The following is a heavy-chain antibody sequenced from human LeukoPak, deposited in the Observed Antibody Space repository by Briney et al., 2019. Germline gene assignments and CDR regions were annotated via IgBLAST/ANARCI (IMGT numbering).Heavy chain of an antibody. V-gene: IGHV3-33*01. CDR2: IWYDGSNK. CDR1: GFTFSSYG. CDR3: ARESTYYDFWSGYSKGYFDY. J-gene: IGHJ4*02. Sequence: GGSLRLSCAASGFTFSSYGMHWVRQAPGKGLEWVAVIWYDGSNKYYADSVKGRFTISRDNSKNTLYLQMNSLRAEDTAVYYCARESTYYDFWSGYSKGYFDYWGQGTLVTVSS. D-gene: IGHD3-3*01.